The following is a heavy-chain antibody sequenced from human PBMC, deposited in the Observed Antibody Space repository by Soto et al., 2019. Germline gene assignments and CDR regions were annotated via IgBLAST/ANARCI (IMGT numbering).Heavy chain of an antibody. J-gene: IGHJ4*02. CDR3: ASQYCSGGSCYFDY. CDR2: IYYSGST. CDR1: GGSISSSSYY. V-gene: IGHV4-39*07. D-gene: IGHD2-15*01. Sequence: SETLSLTCTVSGGSISSSSYYWGWIRQPPGKGLEWIGSIYYSGSTYYNPSLKSRVTISVDTSKNQFSLKLSSVTAADTAVYYCASQYCSGGSCYFDYWGQGTLVTVSS.